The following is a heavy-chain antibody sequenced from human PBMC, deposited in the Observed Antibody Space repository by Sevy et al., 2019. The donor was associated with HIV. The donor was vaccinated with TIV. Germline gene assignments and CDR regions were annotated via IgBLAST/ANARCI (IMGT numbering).Heavy chain of an antibody. CDR3: TTDPVLDDYCDYGMDV. J-gene: IGHJ6*02. Sequence: GGSLRLSCAASGFTFSNAWMSWVRQAPGKGLEWVGRIKSKTDGGTTDYAAPVKGRFTISRDDSKNTLYLQMNSLKTEDTAVYYCTTDPVLDDYCDYGMDVWGQGTTVTVSS. V-gene: IGHV3-15*01. CDR1: GFTFSNAW. D-gene: IGHD2-8*02. CDR2: IKSKTDGGTT.